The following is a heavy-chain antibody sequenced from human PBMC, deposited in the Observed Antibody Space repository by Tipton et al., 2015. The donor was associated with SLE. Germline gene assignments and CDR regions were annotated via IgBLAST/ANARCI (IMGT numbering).Heavy chain of an antibody. CDR1: RFSISSGYF. V-gene: IGHV4-38-2*02. J-gene: IGHJ4*02. D-gene: IGHD4-17*01. CDR3: ARQYTTVTGYEN. CDR2: LSHSGGT. Sequence: TLSLTCTVSRFSISSGYFWGWIRQPPGKGLEWIGALSHSGGTYYNPSLESRVTLSIDTSRNQFSLEVASVTAADTAVYYCARQYTTVTGYENWGQGTLVTVSS.